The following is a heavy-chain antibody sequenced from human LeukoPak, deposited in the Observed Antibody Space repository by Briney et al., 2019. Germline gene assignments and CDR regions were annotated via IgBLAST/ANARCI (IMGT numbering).Heavy chain of an antibody. Sequence: ASVKVSCKASGYTFTSYAMHWVRQAPGQRLEWMGWINAGNGNTKYSQKFQGRVTITRDTSASTAYMELSSLRSEDTAVYYCAREGYDFWSGYYTNWFDPWGQGTLVTVSS. V-gene: IGHV1-3*01. CDR2: INAGNGNT. CDR1: GYTFTSYA. D-gene: IGHD3-3*01. J-gene: IGHJ5*02. CDR3: AREGYDFWSGYYTNWFDP.